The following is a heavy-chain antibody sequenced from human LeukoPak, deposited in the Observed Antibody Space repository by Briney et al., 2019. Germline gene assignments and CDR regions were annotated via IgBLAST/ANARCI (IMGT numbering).Heavy chain of an antibody. CDR1: GGTFSSYA. CDR3: ARHEGIANYFDY. D-gene: IGHD6-13*01. V-gene: IGHV1-69*13. Sequence: GASVKVSCKASGGTFSSYAISWVRQAPGQGLEWMGGIIPIFGTANYAQKFQGRVTITADESTSTAYMELSSLRSEDTAVYYCARHEGIANYFDYWGQGTLVTVSS. CDR2: IIPIFGTA. J-gene: IGHJ4*02.